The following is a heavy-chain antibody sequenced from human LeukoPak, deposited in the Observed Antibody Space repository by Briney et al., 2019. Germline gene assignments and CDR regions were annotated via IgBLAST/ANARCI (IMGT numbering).Heavy chain of an antibody. V-gene: IGHV4-4*07. CDR1: GGSISSYF. CDR3: ARDGADVYGRAFDY. Sequence: TXSLNCNVSGGSISSYFWTWIRQPAGKGLEWIGRIHAGGTTNYNSSLKSRVSISVDTSKNQFSLKLTSVTAADTAVYFCARDGADVYGRAFDYWGQGTLVSVS. CDR2: IHAGGTT. J-gene: IGHJ4*02. D-gene: IGHD3-10*01.